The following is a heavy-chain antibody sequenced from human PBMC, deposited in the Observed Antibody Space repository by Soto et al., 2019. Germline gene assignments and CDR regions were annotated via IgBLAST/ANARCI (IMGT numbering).Heavy chain of an antibody. Sequence: QVQLVQSGAEVKKPGSSVKVSWKASVGPFSNSAISWVRQAPGQGLEWMGGIMPIFRTADYAQSFQGRVTITADESTSTAYMQLSSLRSEDTGVYYCARDKDRLQLGGNYYYMMDVWGQGTMVTVSS. CDR1: VGPFSNSA. CDR3: ARDKDRLQLGGNYYYMMDV. V-gene: IGHV1-69*12. J-gene: IGHJ6*02. CDR2: IMPIFRTA. D-gene: IGHD5-12*01.